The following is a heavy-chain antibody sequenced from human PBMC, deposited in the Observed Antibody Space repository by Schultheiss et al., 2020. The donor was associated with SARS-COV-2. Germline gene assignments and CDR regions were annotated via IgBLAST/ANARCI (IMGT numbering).Heavy chain of an antibody. Sequence: GESLKISCAASGFTFNTYAMSWVRQAPGKGLEWVSAISGGGGTTYYADSVKGRFTISRDNSKNMLYVQMNSLRAEDTAVYYCANSGVALSGSRLRFDYWGQGTLVTVSS. CDR2: ISGGGGTT. CDR3: ANSGVALSGSRLRFDY. CDR1: GFTFNTYA. D-gene: IGHD3-3*01. J-gene: IGHJ4*02. V-gene: IGHV3-23*01.